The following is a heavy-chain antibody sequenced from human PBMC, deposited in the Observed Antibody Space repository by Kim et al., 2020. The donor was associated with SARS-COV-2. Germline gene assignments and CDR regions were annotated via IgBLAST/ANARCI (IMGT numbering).Heavy chain of an antibody. J-gene: IGHJ4*02. V-gene: IGHV4-39*01. CDR2: IYYSGST. Sequence: SETLSLTCTVSGGSISSSNYYWGWIRQPPGKGLEWIGSIYYSGSTCYNPSLKSRVTISVDTSKNQFSLKLSSVTAADTAVYYCATKYYDILTGYECYDYWGQGTLVTVSS. CDR3: ATKYYDILTGYECYDY. CDR1: GGSISSSNYY. D-gene: IGHD3-9*01.